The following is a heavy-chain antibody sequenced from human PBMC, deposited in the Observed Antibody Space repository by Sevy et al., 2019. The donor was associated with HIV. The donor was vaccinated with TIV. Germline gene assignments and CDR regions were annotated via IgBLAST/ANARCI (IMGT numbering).Heavy chain of an antibody. CDR2: IYHSGST. Sequence: SETLSLTCAVSGYSISSGYYWGWIRQPPGKGLEWIGSIYHSGSTYYNPSLKSRVTISVDTSKNQFSLKLSSVTAADTAVYYCARGMTTVTTLDYWGQGTLVTVSS. V-gene: IGHV4-38-2*01. J-gene: IGHJ4*02. CDR1: GYSISSGYY. D-gene: IGHD4-17*01. CDR3: ARGMTTVTTLDY.